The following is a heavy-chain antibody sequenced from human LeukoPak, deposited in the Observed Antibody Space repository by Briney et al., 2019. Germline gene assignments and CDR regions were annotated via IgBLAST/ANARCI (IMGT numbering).Heavy chain of an antibody. CDR3: ARDPPGIRVPGV. Sequence: GGSLRLSCAASGITVSSNYMIWVRQAPGKGLEWVSVLYSGGTTYYADSVKGRFTISRDNSKNTLYLQMDSLRVEDTAVYYCARDPPGIRVPGVWGQETLVTVSS. V-gene: IGHV3-53*01. CDR2: LYSGGTT. J-gene: IGHJ4*02. D-gene: IGHD6-19*01. CDR1: GITVSSNY.